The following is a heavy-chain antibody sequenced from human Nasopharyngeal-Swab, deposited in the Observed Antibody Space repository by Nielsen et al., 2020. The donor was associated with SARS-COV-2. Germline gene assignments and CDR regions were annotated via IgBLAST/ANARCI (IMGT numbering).Heavy chain of an antibody. CDR3: ARALPAATPSGRFDP. CDR2: INPSGGST. V-gene: IGHV1-46*01. D-gene: IGHD2-2*01. Sequence: ASVKVSCKASGYTFTSYYMHWVRQAPGQGLEWMGIINPSGGSTSYAQKFQGRVTMTRDTSTSTVYMELSSLRSEDTAVDYCARALPAATPSGRFDPWGQGTLVTVSS. J-gene: IGHJ5*02. CDR1: GYTFTSYY.